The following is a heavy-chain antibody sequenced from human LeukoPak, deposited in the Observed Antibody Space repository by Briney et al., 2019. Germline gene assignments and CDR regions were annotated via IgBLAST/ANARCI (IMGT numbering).Heavy chain of an antibody. CDR3: VRVTSGRMDFDY. V-gene: IGHV1-8*01. CDR1: GYTFTTYD. Sequence: EASVKVSCKASGYTFTTYDINWVRQVPGQGLEWMGWTNPHSGQTGYVLKFQGRVTMTRDTSISTAYMELSSLTSEDTAVYYCVRVTSGRMDFDYWGQGTLVTVSS. D-gene: IGHD6-19*01. J-gene: IGHJ4*02. CDR2: TNPHSGQT.